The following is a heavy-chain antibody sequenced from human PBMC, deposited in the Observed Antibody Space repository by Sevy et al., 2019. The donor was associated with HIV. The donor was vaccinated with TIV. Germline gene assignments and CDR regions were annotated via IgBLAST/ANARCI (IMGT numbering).Heavy chain of an antibody. V-gene: IGHV4-34*01. Sequence: SETLSLTCAVYGVSFSGYYWSWIRQPPGKGLEWIGEINHSGSTNYNPSLKSRVTISIDASKNHFSLKLSSVTAADTAVYYCARGGPYYHDSSAYSYFYDYWGQGTLVTVSS. CDR1: GVSFSGYY. CDR2: INHSGST. J-gene: IGHJ4*02. CDR3: ARGGPYYHDSSAYSYFYDY. D-gene: IGHD3-22*01.